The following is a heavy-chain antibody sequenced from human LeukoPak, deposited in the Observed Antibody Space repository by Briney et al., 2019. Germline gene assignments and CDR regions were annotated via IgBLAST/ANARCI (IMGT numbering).Heavy chain of an antibody. D-gene: IGHD3-22*01. J-gene: IGHJ4*02. V-gene: IGHV3-11*04. CDR1: GFTFSDYY. CDR2: ISSSGSTI. CDR3: ARDLYYDSSGYYYY. Sequence: GGSLRLSCAASGFTFSDYYMSWRRQAPGQGLGWVSYISSSGSTIYYADSVKGRFTSSSDNAQNSLYLQINSLRAEDTAVYYCARDLYYDSSGYYYYWGQGTLVTVSS.